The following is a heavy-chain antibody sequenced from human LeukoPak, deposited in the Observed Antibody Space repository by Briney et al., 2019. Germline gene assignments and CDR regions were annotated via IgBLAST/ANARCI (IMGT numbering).Heavy chain of an antibody. J-gene: IGHJ4*02. Sequence: GGSLRLSCAASGFTFSSYAMSWVRQAPGKGLEWVSAISGSGGSTYYADSVKGRFTISRDNSKNTLYLQMNSLRAEDTAVYYCANPVTYYYDSSGYPKGNYWGQGTLVTVSS. V-gene: IGHV3-23*01. CDR2: ISGSGGST. CDR1: GFTFSSYA. D-gene: IGHD3-22*01. CDR3: ANPVTYYYDSSGYPKGNY.